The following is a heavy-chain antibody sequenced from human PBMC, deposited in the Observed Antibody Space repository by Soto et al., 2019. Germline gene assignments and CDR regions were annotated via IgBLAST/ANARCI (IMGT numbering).Heavy chain of an antibody. CDR2: ISAYNGNT. CDR1: GYTFTSYG. D-gene: IGHD6-19*01. CDR3: ARDLAVAGTGGNWFDP. J-gene: IGHJ5*02. V-gene: IGHV1-18*04. Sequence: ASVKVSCKASGYTFTSYGISWVRQAPGQGLEWMGWISAYNGNTNYAQKLQGRVTMTTDTSTSTAYMELRSLRSDDTAVYYCARDLAVAGTGGNWFDPWGQGTLVTV.